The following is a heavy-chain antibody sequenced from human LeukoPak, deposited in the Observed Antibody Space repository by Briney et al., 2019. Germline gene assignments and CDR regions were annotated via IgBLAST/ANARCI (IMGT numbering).Heavy chain of an antibody. CDR3: ARQARDGYNLGAFDI. D-gene: IGHD5-24*01. CDR1: GFTFSDYY. V-gene: IGHV3-11*04. J-gene: IGHJ3*02. CDR2: ISSSGSTI. Sequence: GGSLRLSCAAPGFTFSDYYMSWIRQAPGKGLEWVSYISSSGSTIYYADSVKGRFTISRDNSKNTLYLQMNSLRAEDTAVYYCARQARDGYNLGAFDIWGQGTMVTVSS.